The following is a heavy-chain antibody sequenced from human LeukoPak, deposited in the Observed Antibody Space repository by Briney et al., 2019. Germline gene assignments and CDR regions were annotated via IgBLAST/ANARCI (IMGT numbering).Heavy chain of an antibody. CDR3: AKVGQWELRAPIDY. CDR1: GFTFSSYA. J-gene: IGHJ4*02. V-gene: IGHV3-23*01. D-gene: IGHD1-26*01. CDR2: ISGSGGST. Sequence: GGSLRLSCAASGFTFSSYAMSWVRQAPGKGLEWVSAISGSGGSTYYADSVKGRFTISRDNSKNTLYLQMNSLRAEDTAVYYCAKVGQWELRAPIDYWGQGTLVTVSS.